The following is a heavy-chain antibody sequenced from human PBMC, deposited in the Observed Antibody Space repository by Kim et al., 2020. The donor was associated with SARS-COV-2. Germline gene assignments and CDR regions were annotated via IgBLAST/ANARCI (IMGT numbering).Heavy chain of an antibody. Sequence: GGSLRLSCAASGFTFSSYAMHWVRQAPGKGLEWVAVISYDGSNKYYADSVKGRFTISRDNSKNTLYLQMNSLRAEDTAVYYCARDGGDYYGSGSLSYPYYDGMDVWGQGTTVTVSS. J-gene: IGHJ6*02. CDR3: ARDGGDYYGSGSLSYPYYDGMDV. CDR1: GFTFSSYA. CDR2: ISYDGSNK. V-gene: IGHV3-30*04. D-gene: IGHD3-10*01.